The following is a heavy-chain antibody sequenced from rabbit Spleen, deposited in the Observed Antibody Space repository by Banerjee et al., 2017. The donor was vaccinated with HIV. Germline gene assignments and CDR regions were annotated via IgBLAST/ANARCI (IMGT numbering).Heavy chain of an antibody. CDR2: IEPIFGNT. CDR1: GFDFSSYG. Sequence: QEQLVESGGGLVQPGGSLKLSCKASGFDFSSYGVSWVRQAPGKGLEWIGYIEPIFGNTYYANWVNGRFTISSHNAQNTLYLQLSSLTAADTATYFCARNYVNAFDPWGQGTLVTVS. CDR3: ARNYVNAFDP. V-gene: IGHV1S47*01. J-gene: IGHJ2*01. D-gene: IGHD1-1*01.